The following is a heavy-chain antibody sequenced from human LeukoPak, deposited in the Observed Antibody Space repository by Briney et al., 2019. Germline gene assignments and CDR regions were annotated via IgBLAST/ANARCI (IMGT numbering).Heavy chain of an antibody. Sequence: SETLSLTCTVSGGSISSSSYYWGWIRQPPGKGLEWIGSIYYSGSTYYNPSLKSRVTISVDTSKNQYSLKLSSVTAADTAVYYCASVPITIFWFWFDPWGQGTLVTVSP. CDR3: ASVPITIFWFWFDP. CDR1: GGSISSSSYY. CDR2: IYYSGST. J-gene: IGHJ5*02. V-gene: IGHV4-39*07. D-gene: IGHD3-9*01.